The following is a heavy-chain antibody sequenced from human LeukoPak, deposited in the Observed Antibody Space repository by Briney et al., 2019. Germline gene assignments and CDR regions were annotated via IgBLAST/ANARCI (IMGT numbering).Heavy chain of an antibody. D-gene: IGHD6-13*01. CDR2: IYSGGST. V-gene: IGHV3-53*01. Sequence: PGGSLRLSCAASGFTFSSYAMSWVRQAPGKGLEWVSVIYSGGSTYYADSVKGRFTISRDNSKNTLYLQMNSLRAEDTAVYYCASGQLATDAFDIWGQGTMVTVSS. J-gene: IGHJ3*02. CDR1: GFTFSSYA. CDR3: ASGQLATDAFDI.